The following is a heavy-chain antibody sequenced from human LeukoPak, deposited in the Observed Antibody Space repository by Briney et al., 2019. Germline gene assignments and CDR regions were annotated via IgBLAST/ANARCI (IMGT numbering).Heavy chain of an antibody. Sequence: SGGSLRLSCAASGFTVSSNYMSWVRQAPGKGLEWVSYIRTSGTNTDYTGSVKGRFTISRDNAKNSLYLQMNSLRAEDTAVYYCARMNYVSSGWGAPFDYWGQGTLVTVSS. J-gene: IGHJ4*02. CDR3: ARMNYVSSGWGAPFDY. CDR2: IRTSGTNT. CDR1: GFTVSSNY. D-gene: IGHD1-7*01. V-gene: IGHV3-11*06.